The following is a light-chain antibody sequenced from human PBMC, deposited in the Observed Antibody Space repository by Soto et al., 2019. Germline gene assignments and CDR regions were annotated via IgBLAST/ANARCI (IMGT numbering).Light chain of an antibody. J-gene: IGKJ1*01. CDR3: HQYYNRPPWT. V-gene: IGKV3-15*01. Sequence: EILMTQSPATLSVSPGNSATLSCRARRSVDTDLAWYQQKPGQAPRLLVFATSARATGVPDRFRGSRSGTDFTLTIRSLQREDSATYYCHQYYNRPPWTVRQETKVEI. CDR1: RSVDTD. CDR2: ATS.